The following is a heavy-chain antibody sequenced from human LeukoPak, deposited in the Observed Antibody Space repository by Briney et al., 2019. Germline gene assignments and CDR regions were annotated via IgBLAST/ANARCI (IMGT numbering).Heavy chain of an antibody. V-gene: IGHV3-53*05. Sequence: GGSLRLSCAASGFTVSSNYMSWVRQAPGKGLEWVSVIYSGGNTYYADSVKGRFTISRDNSKNTLYLQMNSLRAEDTAVYYCAKDRAAAAGGLGYWGQGTLVTVSS. CDR1: GFTVSSNY. CDR2: IYSGGNT. CDR3: AKDRAAAAGGLGY. D-gene: IGHD6-13*01. J-gene: IGHJ4*02.